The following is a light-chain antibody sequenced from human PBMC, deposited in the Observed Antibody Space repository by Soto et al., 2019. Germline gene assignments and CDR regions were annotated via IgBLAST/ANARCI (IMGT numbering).Light chain of an antibody. CDR2: KAS. J-gene: IGKJ1*01. Sequence: DIQMTQSPSTLSASVGDRVTITCRASQSISSWLACYQQKPGQAPKLLIYKASSLASWVPSRFSGSASGAEFTLTISSLRPDDFATYYCQQYNRYLTFDQGTKVEIQ. CDR3: QQYNRYLT. V-gene: IGKV1-5*03. CDR1: QSISSW.